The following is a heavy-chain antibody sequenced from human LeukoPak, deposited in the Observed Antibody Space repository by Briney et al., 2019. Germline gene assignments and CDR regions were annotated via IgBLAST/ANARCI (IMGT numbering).Heavy chain of an antibody. D-gene: IGHD3-3*01. V-gene: IGHV3-21*01. CDR3: ASSFGVVIIDY. CDR2: ISSSSSYI. J-gene: IGHJ4*02. Sequence: GGSLRLSCAASGFTFSSCSMNWVRQAPGKGLEWVSSISSSSSYIYYADSVKGRFTISRDNAKNSLYLQMNSLRAEDTAVYYCASSFGVVIIDYWGQGTLVTVSS. CDR1: GFTFSSCS.